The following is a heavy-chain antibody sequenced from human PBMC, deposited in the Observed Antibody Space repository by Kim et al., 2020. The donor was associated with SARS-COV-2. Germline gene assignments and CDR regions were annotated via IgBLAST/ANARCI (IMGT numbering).Heavy chain of an antibody. J-gene: IGHJ4*02. D-gene: IGHD5-12*01. CDR3: AKKGYGGRDIMGYFDN. Sequence: DPGKGRSTITRDHSKNTLSLQMDSLRADDTAVYYCAKKGYGGRDIMGYFDNWGQGTLVTVSS. V-gene: IGHV3-30*02.